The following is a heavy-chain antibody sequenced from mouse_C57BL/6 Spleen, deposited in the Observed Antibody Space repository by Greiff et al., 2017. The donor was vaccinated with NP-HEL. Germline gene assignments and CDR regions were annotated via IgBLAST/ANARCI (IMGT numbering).Heavy chain of an antibody. CDR3: ARTRLTYYGGDYAMDY. Sequence: EVELQQSGPELVKPGASVKMSCKASGYTFTDYNMHWVKQSHGKSLEWIGYINPNNGGTSYNQKFKGKATLTVNKSSSTAYMELRSLTSEDSAVYYCARTRLTYYGGDYAMDYWGQGTSVTVSS. J-gene: IGHJ4*01. CDR2: INPNNGGT. CDR1: GYTFTDYN. D-gene: IGHD1-1*01. V-gene: IGHV1-22*01.